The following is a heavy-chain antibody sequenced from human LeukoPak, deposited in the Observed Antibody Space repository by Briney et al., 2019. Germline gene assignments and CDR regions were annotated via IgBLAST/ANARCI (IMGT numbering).Heavy chain of an antibody. CDR2: IYHSGST. J-gene: IGHJ2*01. Sequence: PSETLSLTCTVSGGSISSYYWSWIRQPPGKGLEWIGYIYHSGSTYYNPSLKSRVTISVDGSKNQFSLKLSSVTAADTAVYYCARAIYDFWSGYYSSAYWYFDLWGRGTLVTVSS. V-gene: IGHV4-59*12. CDR1: GGSISSYY. CDR3: ARAIYDFWSGYYSSAYWYFDL. D-gene: IGHD3-3*01.